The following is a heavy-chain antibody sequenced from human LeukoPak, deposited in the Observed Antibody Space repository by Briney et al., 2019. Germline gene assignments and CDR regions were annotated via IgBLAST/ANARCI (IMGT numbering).Heavy chain of an antibody. J-gene: IGHJ6*04. D-gene: IGHD2-2*01. CDR3: AKVPAAYYYYGMDV. V-gene: IGHV3-30*18. CDR1: GFTFSSYG. CDR2: ISYDGSNK. Sequence: GGSLRLSCAASGFTFSSYGMHWVRQAPGKGLEGVAVISYDGSNKYYADSVKGRFTISRDNSKNTLYLQMNSLKAEDTAVYYCAKVPAAYYYYGMDVWGKGTTVTVSS.